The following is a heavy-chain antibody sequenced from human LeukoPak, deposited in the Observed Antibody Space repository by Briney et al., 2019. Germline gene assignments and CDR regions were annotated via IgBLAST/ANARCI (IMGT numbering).Heavy chain of an antibody. CDR2: IYYTGTT. V-gene: IGHV4-59*01. Sequence: SETLSLTCTVSGGSITGYYWSWIRQPPGKGLECIGYIYYTGTTIYNPSLKSRVTISVDTSNNQFSLKLSSATAADTAVCYCARLASGQAFDFWGQGTMVTVSS. CDR1: GGSITGYY. CDR3: ARLASGQAFDF. J-gene: IGHJ3*01. D-gene: IGHD3-10*01.